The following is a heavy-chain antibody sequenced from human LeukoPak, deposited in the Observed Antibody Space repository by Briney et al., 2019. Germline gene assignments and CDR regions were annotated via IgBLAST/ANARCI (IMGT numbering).Heavy chain of an antibody. J-gene: IGHJ4*02. CDR1: GGSSSDYY. D-gene: IGHD3-9*01. V-gene: IGHV4-34*01. CDR2: ISHRGIT. Sequence: KSSETLSLTCAVYGGSSSDYYWSWIRQPPGKGLEWIGEISHRGITTYNPSLKSRVTISVDASKNQFFLKLRSVTAADTAVYYCARPQNYDILTGYSNWGQGTLVTVSS. CDR3: ARPQNYDILTGYSN.